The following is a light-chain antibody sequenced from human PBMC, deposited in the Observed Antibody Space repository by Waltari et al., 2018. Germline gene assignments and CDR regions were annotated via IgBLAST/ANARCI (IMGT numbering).Light chain of an antibody. V-gene: IGKV1-5*03. CDR1: PRISSW. J-gene: IGKJ5*01. CDR3: QQYNSYSIT. CDR2: KAS. Sequence: DIQMIPSPSTLSAFVGDRVTITCRASPRISSWLDWYQQKPGKAPKLLIYKASSLESGVPSRFSGSGSGTEFTITISSLQPDDFATYYCQQYNSYSITFGQGTRLEIK.